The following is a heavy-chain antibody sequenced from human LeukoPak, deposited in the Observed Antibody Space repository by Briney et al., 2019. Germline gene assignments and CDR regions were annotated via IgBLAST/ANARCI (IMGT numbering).Heavy chain of an antibody. J-gene: IGHJ4*02. CDR2: IYYSGST. CDR1: GVSICSYY. Sequence: SETLSLTCTVSGVSICSYYWSWIRQPPGKGLEWIGYIYYSGSTNYNPSLKSRVTISVDTSKNQFSLKLSSVTAADTAVYYCARDYDILTGAFDYWGQGTLVTVSS. CDR3: ARDYDILTGAFDY. V-gene: IGHV4-59*12. D-gene: IGHD3-9*01.